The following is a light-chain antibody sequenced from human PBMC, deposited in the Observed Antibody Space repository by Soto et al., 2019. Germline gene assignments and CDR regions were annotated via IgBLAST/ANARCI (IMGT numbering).Light chain of an antibody. CDR3: QQDYDWPTIT. V-gene: IGKV3-15*01. Sequence: EIVMTQSPATLSVPPGDRATLSCRASESVRSNLAWYQQKPGQAPRLLIHGASIRAADIPARFSGSGSGTQFTLTISTVQSEDFAVYYCQQDYDWPTITFGQGTRLE. CDR2: GAS. CDR1: ESVRSN. J-gene: IGKJ5*01.